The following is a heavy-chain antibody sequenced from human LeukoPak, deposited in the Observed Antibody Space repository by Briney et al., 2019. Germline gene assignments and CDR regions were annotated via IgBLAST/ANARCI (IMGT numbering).Heavy chain of an antibody. D-gene: IGHD3-16*02. CDR2: INPNSGGT. J-gene: IGHJ4*02. CDR1: GYTFTSYA. Sequence: GASVKVSCKASGYTFTSYAMNWVRQAPGQGLEWMGWINPNSGGTNYARKFQGRVTMTRDTSISTAYMELSRLRSDDTAVYYCARGVWGSYRQGTLYYFDYWGQGTLVTVSS. V-gene: IGHV1-2*02. CDR3: ARGVWGSYRQGTLYYFDY.